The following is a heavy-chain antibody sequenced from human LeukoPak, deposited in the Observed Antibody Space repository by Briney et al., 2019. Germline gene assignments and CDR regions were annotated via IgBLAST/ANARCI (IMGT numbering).Heavy chain of an antibody. Sequence: GASVKVSCKASGYTFTSYAMHWVRQAPGQRLEWMGWTNAGNGNTKYSQKFQGRVTITRDTSASTAYMELSSLRSEDTAVYYCASQPPAVAGTHPFDYWGQGTLVTVSS. J-gene: IGHJ4*02. CDR2: TNAGNGNT. CDR3: ASQPPAVAGTHPFDY. V-gene: IGHV1-3*01. D-gene: IGHD6-19*01. CDR1: GYTFTSYA.